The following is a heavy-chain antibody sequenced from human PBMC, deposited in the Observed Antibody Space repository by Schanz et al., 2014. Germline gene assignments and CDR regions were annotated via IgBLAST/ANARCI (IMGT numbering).Heavy chain of an antibody. V-gene: IGHV3-48*01. CDR1: GFTFSSYS. D-gene: IGHD2-2*01. CDR2: VSRSTPDI. Sequence: EVQLVESGGGLVQPGGSLRLSCTASGFTFSSYSMNWVRQAPGKGLEWVSYVSRSTPDIYYADSVKGRFTISRDNAKNLLYLQMNGLRAEDTAVYFCARDLSSLIQGDVWGKGTTVTVSS. CDR3: ARDLSSLIQGDV. J-gene: IGHJ6*04.